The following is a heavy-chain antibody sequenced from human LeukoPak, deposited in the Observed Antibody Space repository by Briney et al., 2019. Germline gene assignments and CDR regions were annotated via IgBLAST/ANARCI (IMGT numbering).Heavy chain of an antibody. CDR2: INPSGGIT. V-gene: IGHV1-46*01. Sequence: ASVKVSCKASGYTFTNYYIHWVRQAPGQGLECMGIINPSGGITNYAQKFQGRVTMTRDMSTSTVYMELSSLRSEDTAVYYCARVSVGATMLAYFDYWGQGTLVTVSS. CDR3: ARVSVGATMLAYFDY. D-gene: IGHD1-26*01. CDR1: GYTFTNYY. J-gene: IGHJ4*02.